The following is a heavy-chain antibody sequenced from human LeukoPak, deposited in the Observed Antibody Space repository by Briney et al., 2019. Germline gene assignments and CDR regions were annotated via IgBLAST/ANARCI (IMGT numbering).Heavy chain of an antibody. CDR1: GFTFSSYA. D-gene: IGHD4-23*01. CDR3: AKDTRFDYGGNAFDY. V-gene: IGHV3-23*01. J-gene: IGHJ4*02. Sequence: GGSLRLSCAASGFTFSSYAMSWVRQAPGKGLEWVSAISGSGGSTYYADSVKGRFTISRDNAKNSLYLQMNSLRAEDTALYYCAKDTRFDYGGNAFDYWGQGTLVTVSS. CDR2: ISGSGGST.